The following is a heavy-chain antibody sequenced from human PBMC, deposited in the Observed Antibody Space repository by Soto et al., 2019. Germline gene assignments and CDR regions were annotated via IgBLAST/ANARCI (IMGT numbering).Heavy chain of an antibody. J-gene: IGHJ4*02. CDR3: AKYSSSSRGFDY. CDR1: GFIVGSHY. V-gene: IGHV3-53*01. Sequence: GGSLRLSCAASGFIVGSHYMTWVRQAPGKGLEWVAVLYSSGLTYYADSVKGRFTISRDNAKNTLYLQMNSLRAEDTAVYYCAKYSSSSRGFDYWGQGTLVTVSS. D-gene: IGHD6-6*01. CDR2: LYSSGLT.